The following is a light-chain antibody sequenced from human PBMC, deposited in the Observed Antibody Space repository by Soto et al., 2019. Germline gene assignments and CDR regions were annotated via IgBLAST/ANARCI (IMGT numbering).Light chain of an antibody. CDR2: GNS. CDR3: QSYDSSLSGYV. J-gene: IGLJ1*01. CDR1: SSNIGAGYD. V-gene: IGLV1-40*01. Sequence: QSMLTQPPSVSGAPGQRVTISCTGSSSNIGAGYDVHWYRQLPGTAPKLLIYGNSNRPSGVPDRFSGSKSGTSASLAITGLQAEDEADYYCQSYDSSLSGYVFGTGTQLTVL.